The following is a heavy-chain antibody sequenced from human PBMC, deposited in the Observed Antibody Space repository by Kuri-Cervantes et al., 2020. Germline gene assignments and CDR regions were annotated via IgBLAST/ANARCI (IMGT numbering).Heavy chain of an antibody. CDR2: IIPIFGTA. CDR1: GYTFTAYY. V-gene: IGHV1-69*05. D-gene: IGHD6-19*01. Sequence: SVKVSCKTSGYTFTAYYMHWVRQAPGQGLEWMGGIIPIFGTANYAQKFQGRVTITTDESTSTAYMELSSLRSEDTAVYYCARVFNSSGWYHYFDYWGQGTLVTVSS. J-gene: IGHJ4*02. CDR3: ARVFNSSGWYHYFDY.